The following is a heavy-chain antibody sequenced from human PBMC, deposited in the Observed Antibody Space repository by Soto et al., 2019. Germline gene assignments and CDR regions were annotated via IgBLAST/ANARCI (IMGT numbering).Heavy chain of an antibody. J-gene: IGHJ4*02. CDR3: AREGGIVGATAADY. D-gene: IGHD1-26*01. Sequence: PSETLSLTCSVSGGSTSSYYWSWIRQPPGKGLEWIGYFYYSGSTYYNPSLKSRVTISVDTFKNQFSLKLSSVTAADTAVYYCAREGGIVGATAADYWGQGTLVTVSS. CDR1: GGSTSSYY. V-gene: IGHV4-59*12. CDR2: FYYSGST.